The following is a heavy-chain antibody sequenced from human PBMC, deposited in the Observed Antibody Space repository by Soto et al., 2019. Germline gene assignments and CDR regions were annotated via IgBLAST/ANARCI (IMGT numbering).Heavy chain of an antibody. CDR1: GGTFSSYA. J-gene: IGHJ3*02. V-gene: IGHV1-69*13. D-gene: IGHD5-18*01. CDR2: IIPIFGTA. CDR3: ARDIYPSYSYGYVNGGGAFDI. Sequence: SVKVSCKASGGTFSSYAISWVRQAPGQGLEWMGGIIPIFGTANYAQKIQGRVTINADESTSTTNMELRSLRTEGTAVHYCARDIYPSYSYGYVNGGGAFDIWGQGTMVTVSS.